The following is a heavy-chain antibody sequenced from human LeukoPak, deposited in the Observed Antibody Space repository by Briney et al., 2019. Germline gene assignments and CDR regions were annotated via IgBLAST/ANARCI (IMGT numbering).Heavy chain of an antibody. CDR2: ISGNGANT. V-gene: IGHV3-23*01. J-gene: IGHJ4*02. CDR3: VARNGYHYAIGY. CDR1: ELTFSAYA. D-gene: IGHD3-10*01. Sequence: GGSLRLSCVGSELTFSAYAMSWVRQTPGKGLEWVSGISGNGANTDSADSVEGRFTISRDNSKDTLYLEMTNLRAEDAAVYYCVARNGYHYAIGYWGQGTQVVVSS.